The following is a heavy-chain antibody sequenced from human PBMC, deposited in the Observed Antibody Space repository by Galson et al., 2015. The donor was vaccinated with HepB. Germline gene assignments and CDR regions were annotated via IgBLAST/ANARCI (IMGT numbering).Heavy chain of an antibody. CDR1: GYTFTNYA. J-gene: IGHJ4*02. D-gene: IGHD6-19*01. V-gene: IGHV1-3*01. CDR2: INAGNGHT. Sequence: SVKVSCKASGYTFTNYAIHWVRQAPGQRLEWTGWINAGNGHTKYSQNFQGRVTITRDTSASTAYMELSSLRSEDTAIYYCARGIWSLAVADYYLDNWGQGALVTVSS. CDR3: ARGIWSLAVADYYLDN.